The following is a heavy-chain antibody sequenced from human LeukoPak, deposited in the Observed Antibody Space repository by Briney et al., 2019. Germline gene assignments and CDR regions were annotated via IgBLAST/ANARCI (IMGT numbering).Heavy chain of an antibody. Sequence: PSETLSLTCTVSGGSISSSGYYWGWIRQPPGKGLAWIASIYYSGSTYYNPSLKSRVTISVDTSKNQLSLELSSLTAADTAVYYCARHEYSGSYYGLSWFDPWGRGTLVTVSS. CDR3: ARHEYSGSYYGLSWFDP. CDR2: IYYSGST. J-gene: IGHJ5*02. V-gene: IGHV4-39*01. D-gene: IGHD1-26*01. CDR1: GGSISSSGYY.